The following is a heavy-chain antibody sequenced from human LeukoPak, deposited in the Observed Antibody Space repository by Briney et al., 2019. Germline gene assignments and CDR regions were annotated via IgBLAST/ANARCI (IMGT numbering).Heavy chain of an antibody. CDR2: IIPIFGTA. D-gene: IGHD3-9*01. V-gene: IGHV1-69*01. CDR3: ARGGYYDISYLDY. J-gene: IGHJ4*02. CDR1: GGTFSSYA. Sequence: GASVEVSCKASGGTFSSYAISWVRQAPGQGLEWMGGIIPIFGTANYAQKFQGRVAITADESTSTAYMELSSLRSEDTAVYYCARGGYYDISYLDYWGQGTLVTVSS.